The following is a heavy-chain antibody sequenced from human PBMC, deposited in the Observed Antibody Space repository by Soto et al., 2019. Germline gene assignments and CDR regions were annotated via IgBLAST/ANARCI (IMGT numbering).Heavy chain of an antibody. CDR2: ISAYNGNT. J-gene: IGHJ4*02. D-gene: IGHD6-13*01. V-gene: IGHV1-18*01. CDR3: ARVRYRSSWPAPIDY. CDR1: GYTFTSYG. Sequence: QVQLVQSGAEVKKPGASVKVSCKASGYTFTSYGISWVRQAPGQGLEWMGWISAYNGNTNYAQKLQGRVTMTTDTSTRTAYMELRSLRSDDTDVYYCARVRYRSSWPAPIDYWGQGTLVTVSS.